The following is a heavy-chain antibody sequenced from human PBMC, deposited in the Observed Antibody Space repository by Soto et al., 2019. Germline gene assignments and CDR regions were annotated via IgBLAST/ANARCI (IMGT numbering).Heavy chain of an antibody. V-gene: IGHV3-30*18. CDR2: ISYDGSNK. J-gene: IGHJ2*01. D-gene: IGHD6-19*01. CDR3: AKDTRWLAYWYFDL. CDR1: GFTFSSYG. Sequence: QVQLVESGGGVVQPGRSLRLSCAASGFTFSSYGMHWVRQAPGKGLEWVAVISYDGSNKYYADSVKGRFTISRDNSKNTLYLQMNSRRAEDTAVYYCAKDTRWLAYWYFDLWGRGTLVTVSS.